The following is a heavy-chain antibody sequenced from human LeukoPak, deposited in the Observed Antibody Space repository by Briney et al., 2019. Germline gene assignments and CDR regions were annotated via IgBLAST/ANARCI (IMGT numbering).Heavy chain of an antibody. CDR1: GYTFTGYY. J-gene: IGHJ4*02. CDR3: ARGAQLRFLEWLLLY. CDR2: INPNSGGT. D-gene: IGHD3-3*01. V-gene: IGHV1-2*02. Sequence: ASVKVSCKASGYTFTGYYMHWVRQAPGRGLEWMGWINPNSGGTNYAQKFQGRVTMTRDTSISTAYMELSRRRSDDTAVYYCARGAQLRFLEWLLLYWGQGTLVTVSS.